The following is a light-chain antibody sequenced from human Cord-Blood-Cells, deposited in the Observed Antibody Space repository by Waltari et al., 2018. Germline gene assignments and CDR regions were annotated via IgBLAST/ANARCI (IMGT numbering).Light chain of an antibody. CDR3: QQYYSTLTWT. J-gene: IGKJ1*01. CDR1: PSVLYSSNNKNY. CDR2: WAS. Sequence: DIVMTQSPDSLAVSLGARATINCTSSPSVLYSSNNKNYLAWYQQKPGQPPKLLIYWASTRESGVPDRFSGSGSGTDFTLTISSLQAEDVAVYYCQQYYSTLTWTFGQGTKVEIK. V-gene: IGKV4-1*01.